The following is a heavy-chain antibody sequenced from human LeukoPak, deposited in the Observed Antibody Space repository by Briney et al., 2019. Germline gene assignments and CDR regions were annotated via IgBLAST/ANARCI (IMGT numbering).Heavy chain of an antibody. J-gene: IGHJ4*02. D-gene: IGHD3-22*01. Sequence: SDTLSLTCSVSGGSISSYYWSWIRKPAGKGLEWIGRIYTSGNTNYNPSLKSRVTMSVATSKNQSSLKLSSVIAADTAVYYCARGTYYYDSSGYYPYFDYWGQGTLVTVSS. CDR1: GGSISSYY. CDR3: ARGTYYYDSSGYYPYFDY. V-gene: IGHV4-4*07. CDR2: IYTSGNT.